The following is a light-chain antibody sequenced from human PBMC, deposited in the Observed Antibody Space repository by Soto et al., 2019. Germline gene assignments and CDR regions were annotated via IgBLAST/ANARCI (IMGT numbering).Light chain of an antibody. CDR2: GAS. CDR3: QQYGSSWT. Sequence: IVSIKFPLMLPIYLGEIATLSCRASQSVSSSYLAWYQQKPGQAPRLLIYGASSRATGIPDRFSGSGSGTDFTLTTSSLEDDDFAAYYCQQYGSSWTFGQGTKVDIK. J-gene: IGKJ1*01. V-gene: IGKV3-20*01. CDR1: QSVSSSY.